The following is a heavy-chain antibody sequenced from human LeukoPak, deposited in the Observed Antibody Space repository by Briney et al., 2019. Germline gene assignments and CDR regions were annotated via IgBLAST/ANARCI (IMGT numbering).Heavy chain of an antibody. CDR1: GYTLTRYF. Sequence: GTSVKVSCKASGYTLTRYFIHWVRQAPGQGLEWMGIINPNGGSTSYPQKFQGRVTMTRDTSTNTVYMELSSLKSEDTAVYYCATDKAAPAENYNWFDPWGQGTLVTVSS. J-gene: IGHJ5*02. V-gene: IGHV1-46*01. CDR2: INPNGGST. CDR3: ATDKAAPAENYNWFDP. D-gene: IGHD6-6*01.